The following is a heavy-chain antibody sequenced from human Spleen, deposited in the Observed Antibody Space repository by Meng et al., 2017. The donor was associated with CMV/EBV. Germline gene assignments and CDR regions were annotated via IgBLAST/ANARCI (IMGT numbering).Heavy chain of an antibody. CDR1: GGTFSSYT. J-gene: IGHJ3*01. D-gene: IGHD1-1*01. CDR3: ARQLEAGYSSGGDAFDL. V-gene: IGHV1-69*05. Sequence: SVKVSCKASGGTFSSYTISWVRQAPGQGLEWMGGIISIFGTPNYAQRFQGRLRITTDESTSTTFMELTSLRSEDTAVYYCARQLEAGYSSGGDAFDLWGQGTMVTVSS. CDR2: IISIFGTP.